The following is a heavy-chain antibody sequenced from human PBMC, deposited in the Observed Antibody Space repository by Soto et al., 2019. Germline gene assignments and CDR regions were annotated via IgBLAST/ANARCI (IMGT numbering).Heavy chain of an antibody. J-gene: IGHJ4*02. CDR3: ARGGDIVVVVAATIQLDY. Sequence: QVQLVQSGAEVKKPGSSVKVSCKASGGTFSSYAISWVRQAPGQGLEWMGGIIPIFGTANYAQKFQGRVTITADESTSTAYMGLSSLRSEDTAVYYCARGGDIVVVVAATIQLDYWGQGTLVTVSS. CDR1: GGTFSSYA. CDR2: IIPIFGTA. D-gene: IGHD2-15*01. V-gene: IGHV1-69*12.